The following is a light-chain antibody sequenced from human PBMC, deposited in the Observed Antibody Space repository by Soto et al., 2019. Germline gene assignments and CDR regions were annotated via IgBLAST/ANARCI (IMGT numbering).Light chain of an antibody. Sequence: QSALTPPASVSGSPGQSITISCTGTSSDIGAYNFVSWYQQHPGKAPKLMLYDVNIRPSGVSNRFSGSKSGNTASLTISGLQAEDEADYYCTSWATSTTMIFGGGTKVTVL. CDR3: TSWATSTTMI. V-gene: IGLV2-14*03. CDR2: DVN. CDR1: SSDIGAYNF. J-gene: IGLJ2*01.